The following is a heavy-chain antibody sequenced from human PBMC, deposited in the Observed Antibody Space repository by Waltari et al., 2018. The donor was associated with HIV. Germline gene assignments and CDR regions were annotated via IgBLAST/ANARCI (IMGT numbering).Heavy chain of an antibody. CDR2: ITYDGSNK. J-gene: IGHJ4*02. V-gene: IGHV3-30*02. Sequence: VQLVESGGDVVAPGGSLSLSWGVSGWPFSRYGMHWVRQAPGKGLEWMSFITYDGSNKYYADSVKGRFTISRDSSKNTLYLQMNGLRSEDTAVYYCAKDGYTPTYFDYWGQGTLVTVSS. D-gene: IGHD1-1*01. CDR1: GWPFSRYG. CDR3: AKDGYTPTYFDY.